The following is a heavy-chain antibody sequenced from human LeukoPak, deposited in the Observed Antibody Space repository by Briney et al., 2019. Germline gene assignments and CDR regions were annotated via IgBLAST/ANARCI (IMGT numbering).Heavy chain of an antibody. CDR2: IWYDGSNE. CDR1: GFSFSSYV. CDR3: AREISMFVNAFDL. V-gene: IGHV3-33*01. D-gene: IGHD3-10*02. Sequence: GRSLRLSCAASGFSFSSYVMHWVRQAPGKGLEWVAVIWYDGSNEYYADSVKGRFTISRDNSKNTLHLQMNSLRAEDTSVYYCAREISMFVNAFDLWGQGTMVTVSS. J-gene: IGHJ3*01.